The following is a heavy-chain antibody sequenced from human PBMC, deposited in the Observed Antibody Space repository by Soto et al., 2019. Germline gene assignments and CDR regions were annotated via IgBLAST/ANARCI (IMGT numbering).Heavy chain of an antibody. V-gene: IGHV3-7*01. J-gene: IGHJ4*02. CDR3: ARENWERINDFWSGYNVY. Sequence: PGGSLRLACAASGFIVSNYVMSGVRQAPGKGPEWVANIKEDGRNKYSVASVKGRFTISRDNAKNSSYLQMDSLRAEDTAVYYCARENWERINDFWSGYNVYWGQGILVTVS. CDR2: IKEDGRNK. D-gene: IGHD3-3*01. CDR1: GFIVSNYV.